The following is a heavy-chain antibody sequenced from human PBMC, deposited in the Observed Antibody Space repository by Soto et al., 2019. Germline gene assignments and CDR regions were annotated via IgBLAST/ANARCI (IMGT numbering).Heavy chain of an antibody. CDR1: GGSFSGYY. Sequence: PSETLSLTCAVYGGSFSGYYWSWIRQPPGKGLEWIGEINHSGSTNYNPSLKSRVTISVDTSKNQFSLKLSSVTAADTAVYYCARESLWQWLVQRNWFDPWGQGTLVTVSS. CDR2: INHSGST. D-gene: IGHD6-19*01. CDR3: ARESLWQWLVQRNWFDP. J-gene: IGHJ5*02. V-gene: IGHV4-34*01.